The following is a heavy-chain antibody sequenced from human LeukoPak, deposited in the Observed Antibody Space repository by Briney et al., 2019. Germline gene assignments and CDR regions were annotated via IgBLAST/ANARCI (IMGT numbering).Heavy chain of an antibody. J-gene: IGHJ4*02. CDR2: IRYDGSNK. D-gene: IGHD6-25*01. Sequence: GGSLRLSCAASGFTFSSYDIHWVRQAPGKGLEWVAFIRYDGSNKYYADSVRGRFTISRDNAKNSLYLQMNSLRAEDTAVYYCARDLSSGLDYWGQGTLVTVSS. V-gene: IGHV3-30*02. CDR3: ARDLSSGLDY. CDR1: GFTFSSYD.